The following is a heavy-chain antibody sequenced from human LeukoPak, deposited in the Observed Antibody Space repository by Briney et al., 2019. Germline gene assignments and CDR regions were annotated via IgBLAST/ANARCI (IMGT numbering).Heavy chain of an antibody. Sequence: SVKVSCKASGGTFSSYAISWVRQAPGQGLEWMGGIIPIFGTANYAQKFQGRVTITADESTSTAYMELSSLRSEDTAVYYCASQDLNYYDSSVHAFDIWGQGTMVTVSS. CDR2: IIPIFGTA. CDR3: ASQDLNYYDSSVHAFDI. D-gene: IGHD3-22*01. CDR1: GGTFSSYA. J-gene: IGHJ3*02. V-gene: IGHV1-69*13.